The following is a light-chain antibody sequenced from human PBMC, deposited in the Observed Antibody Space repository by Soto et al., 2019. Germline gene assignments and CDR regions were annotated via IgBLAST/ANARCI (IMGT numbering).Light chain of an antibody. J-gene: IGKJ1*01. CDR1: QSVSSNY. Sequence: IVLTQSPGTLSLPPGERATLSCRASQSVSSNYLAWCQQKPGQAPRLLIYAASSRATGIPDRFSGSGSGTDFTLTISRLEPEDFAVYYCQQYGNSPWTFGQGTKVEI. CDR2: AAS. CDR3: QQYGNSPWT. V-gene: IGKV3-20*01.